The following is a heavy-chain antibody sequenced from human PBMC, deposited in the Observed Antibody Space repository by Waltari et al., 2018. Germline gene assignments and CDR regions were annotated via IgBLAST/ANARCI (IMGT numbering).Heavy chain of an antibody. J-gene: IGHJ4*02. Sequence: QVQLQESGPGLVKPSETLSLTCAVSGYSISSGYYWGWIRQPPGKGLEWIGSIYHSGSTYYTPSLKSRVTISVDTSKNQFSLKLSSVTAADTAVYYCARAPVYDFWSGYYSRGFDYWGQGTLVTVSS. D-gene: IGHD3-3*01. CDR3: ARAPVYDFWSGYYSRGFDY. V-gene: IGHV4-38-2*01. CDR1: GYSISSGYY. CDR2: IYHSGST.